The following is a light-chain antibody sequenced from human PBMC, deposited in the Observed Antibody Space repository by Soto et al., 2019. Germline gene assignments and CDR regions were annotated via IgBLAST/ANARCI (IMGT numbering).Light chain of an antibody. CDR1: QSVSSD. V-gene: IGKV3-15*01. CDR2: AAS. CDR3: QQYNNWPPWT. J-gene: IGKJ1*01. Sequence: EIGMKQSPATLSVSPGERATPSCRASQSVSSDLAWYQHKPGQAPRLLIYAASTRVTGIPARFGGSGSGTEFTLTISSLQSEDFAVYYCQQYNNWPPWTFGQGTKVDIK.